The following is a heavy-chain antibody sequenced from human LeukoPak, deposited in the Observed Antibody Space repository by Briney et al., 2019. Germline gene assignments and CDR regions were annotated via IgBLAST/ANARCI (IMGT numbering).Heavy chain of an antibody. CDR3: ARVKRVYCGGDCYHNAFDI. Sequence: SETLSLTCTASGGSISSYYWSWIRQPPGKGLEWIGYIYYSGSTNYNPSLKSRVTISVDTSKNHFSLKLSLVTAADTAVYYCARVKRVYCGGDCYHNAFDIWGQGTMVTVPS. CDR2: IYYSGST. CDR1: GGSISSYY. J-gene: IGHJ3*02. D-gene: IGHD2-21*01. V-gene: IGHV4-59*01.